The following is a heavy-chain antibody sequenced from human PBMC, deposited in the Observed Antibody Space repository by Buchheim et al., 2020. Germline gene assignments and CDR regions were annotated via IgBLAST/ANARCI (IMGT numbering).Heavy chain of an antibody. D-gene: IGHD3-22*01. CDR2: INTNSGAT. J-gene: IGHJ4*02. V-gene: IGHV1-46*01. CDR1: GYTFSNYY. Sequence: QVQLVQSGAEVKKPRASVKISCKTSGYTFSNYYIHWVRQAPGQGLEWMGIINTNSGATTSAQNFQGRVTMTRDTSTTTVYMELSRLSSNDTAVYYCARDYFYEHNCPGMDWGQGT. CDR3: ARDYFYEHNCPGMD.